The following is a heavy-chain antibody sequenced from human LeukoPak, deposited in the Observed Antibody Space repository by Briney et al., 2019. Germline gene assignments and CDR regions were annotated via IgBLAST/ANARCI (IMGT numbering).Heavy chain of an antibody. CDR1: GFTFSNAW. J-gene: IGHJ4*02. D-gene: IGHD1-26*01. CDR2: IKSKTDGGTT. CDR3: TTRDSSGSYSIDY. Sequence: PGMSLRLSCAASGFTFSNAWMNWVRQAPGKGLEWVGRIKSKTDGGTTDYAAPVKGRFTISRDDSKNTLYLQMNSLKTEDTAVYYCTTRDSSGSYSIDYWGQGTLITVSS. V-gene: IGHV3-15*07.